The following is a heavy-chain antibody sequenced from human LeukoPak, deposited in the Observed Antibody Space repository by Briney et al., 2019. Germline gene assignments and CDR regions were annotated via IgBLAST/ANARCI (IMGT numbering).Heavy chain of an antibody. V-gene: IGHV3-23*01. CDR1: GFTFSNYA. J-gene: IGHJ6*03. Sequence: PGGSLRLSCAASGFTFSNYAMSWVRQAPGKGLELVSGISGSGGGTYYADSVKGRFTISRDNSKNTLSLQMNSLRAEDTAVYYCAKDRDYYYYMDVWGKGTTVTVSS. CDR2: ISGSGGGT. CDR3: AKDRDYYYYMDV.